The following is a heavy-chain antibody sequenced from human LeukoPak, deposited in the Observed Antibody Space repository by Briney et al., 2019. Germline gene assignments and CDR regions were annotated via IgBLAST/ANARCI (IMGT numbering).Heavy chain of an antibody. CDR3: ARVEWRGSYFIDY. Sequence: GGSLRPSCAASGFTFSDHYMDWVRQAPGKGLEWVGRAKNKANSYTTEYAASVKGRFTISRDDSQNSLYLQMNSLKTEDTAVYYCARVEWRGSYFIDYWGQGTLVTVFS. V-gene: IGHV3-72*01. CDR2: AKNKANSYTT. D-gene: IGHD1-26*01. J-gene: IGHJ4*02. CDR1: GFTFSDHY.